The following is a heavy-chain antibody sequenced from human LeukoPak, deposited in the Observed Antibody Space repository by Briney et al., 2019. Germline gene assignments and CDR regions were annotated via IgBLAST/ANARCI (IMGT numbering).Heavy chain of an antibody. Sequence: ASVKVSCKASGYTFTGYYMHWVRQAPGQGLEWMGWINPNSGGTNYAQKFQGRVTMTRDTSISTAYMELSRLRSDDTAVYYCASIGDGYGSGSRSSHYYFDYWGQGTLVTVSS. V-gene: IGHV1-2*02. D-gene: IGHD3-10*01. CDR3: ASIGDGYGSGSRSSHYYFDY. CDR1: GYTFTGYY. CDR2: INPNSGGT. J-gene: IGHJ4*02.